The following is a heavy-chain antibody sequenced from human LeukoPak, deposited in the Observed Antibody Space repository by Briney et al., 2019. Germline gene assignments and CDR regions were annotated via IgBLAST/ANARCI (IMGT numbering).Heavy chain of an antibody. D-gene: IGHD3-3*01. Sequence: KPGGSLRLSCAASGFKFSDYYMSWIRQAPGKGLEWVSYIGSSGSTIYYAESVKGRFAISRDNAKNSVYLQMNSLRAEDTAVYYCASGRYDFWSGYYRDWGQGTLVTVSS. V-gene: IGHV3-11*01. CDR3: ASGRYDFWSGYYRD. CDR1: GFKFSDYY. J-gene: IGHJ4*02. CDR2: IGSSGSTI.